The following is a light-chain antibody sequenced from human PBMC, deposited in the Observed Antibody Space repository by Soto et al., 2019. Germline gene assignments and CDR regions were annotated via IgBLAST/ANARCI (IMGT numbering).Light chain of an antibody. V-gene: IGLV2-14*01. CDR3: SSYTTKGTYV. CDR1: SSDVGGYNY. Sequence: QSALTQPACVSGSPGQSITISCTGTSSDVGGYNYVSWYQQHPGKAPKLMIYDVRNRPSGVSNRFSGSKSVNTASLTISGLEAEDEADYYCSSYTTKGTYVFGTGTKVTVL. J-gene: IGLJ1*01. CDR2: DVR.